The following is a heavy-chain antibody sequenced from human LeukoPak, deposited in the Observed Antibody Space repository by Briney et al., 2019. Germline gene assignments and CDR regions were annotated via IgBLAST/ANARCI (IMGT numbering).Heavy chain of an antibody. CDR1: GFTFSTYA. Sequence: GGSLRLSCSASGFTFSTYAINWVRQAPGRGLEWVSAISAGGDSTLYADSVKGRFTISRDNSRNTLYLQMSNLRVEDTALYYCARWVYYYDFWGQRTLCTVSS. D-gene: IGHD5-24*01. CDR2: ISAGGDST. V-gene: IGHV3-23*01. J-gene: IGHJ4*02. CDR3: ARWVYYYDF.